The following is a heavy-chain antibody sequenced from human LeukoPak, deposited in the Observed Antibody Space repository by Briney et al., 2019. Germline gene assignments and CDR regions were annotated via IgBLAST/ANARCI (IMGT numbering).Heavy chain of an antibody. CDR1: GGSISSYF. J-gene: IGHJ6*03. CDR3: ARQRLVTFFYYMDV. V-gene: IGHV4-39*01. CDR2: IYYSGST. D-gene: IGHD2-21*02. Sequence: SETLSLTCTVSGGSISSYFWAWIRQSPGKGLEWIGNIYYSGSTHYNPSLKSRVSISIDTSKNQFSLNVTSVTAADTALYFCARQRLVTFFYYMDVWGKGTTVTVSS.